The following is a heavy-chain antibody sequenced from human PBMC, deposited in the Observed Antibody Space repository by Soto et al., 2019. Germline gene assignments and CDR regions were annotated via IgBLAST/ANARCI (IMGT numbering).Heavy chain of an antibody. Sequence: SETLSLTCTVSGGSVSSGSYYWSWIRQPPGKGLEWIGYIYYSESTNYNPSLKSRVTISVDTSKNQFSLKLSSVTAADTAVYYCARHGYYDSSGYYYDDFDYWGQGTLVTVSS. J-gene: IGHJ4*02. D-gene: IGHD3-22*01. CDR3: ARHGYYDSSGYYYDDFDY. CDR2: IYYSEST. CDR1: GGSVSSGSYY. V-gene: IGHV4-61*01.